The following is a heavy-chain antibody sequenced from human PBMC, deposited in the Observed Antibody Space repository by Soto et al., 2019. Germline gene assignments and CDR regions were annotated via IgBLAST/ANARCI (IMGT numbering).Heavy chain of an antibody. V-gene: IGHV4-30-4*01. CDR2: IYYSGGT. Sequence: QVQLQESGPGLVKPSQTLSLTCTVSGGSISSGDYYWSWIRQPPGKGLEWIGYIYYSGGTYYNPSLKSRVTISVDTSRDQFALKLSSVTAAATAVYYCARLVQLLQGRWFDPWGQGTLVTVSS. CDR3: ARLVQLLQGRWFDP. J-gene: IGHJ5*02. CDR1: GGSISSGDYY. D-gene: IGHD2-15*01.